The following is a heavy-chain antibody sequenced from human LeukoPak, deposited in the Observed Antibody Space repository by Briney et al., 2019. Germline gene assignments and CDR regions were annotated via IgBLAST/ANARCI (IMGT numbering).Heavy chain of an antibody. CDR3: ASTLKYRAGAYYYYYYYMDV. J-gene: IGHJ6*03. CDR1: GFTFSGYS. Sequence: PGGSLRLSCAASGFTFSGYSMSWVRQAPGKGLEWIGEINHSGSTNYNPSLKSRVTISVDTSKNQFSLKLSSVTAADTAVYYCASTLKYRAGAYYYYYYYMDVWGKGTTVTVSS. V-gene: IGHV4-34*01. CDR2: INHSGST. D-gene: IGHD1-14*01.